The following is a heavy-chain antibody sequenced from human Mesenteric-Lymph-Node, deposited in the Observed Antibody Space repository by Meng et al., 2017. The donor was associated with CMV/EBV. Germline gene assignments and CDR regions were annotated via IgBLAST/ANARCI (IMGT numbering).Heavy chain of an antibody. CDR3: ARHQRWLKSEGGFNY. J-gene: IGHJ4*02. V-gene: IGHV4-34*01. Sequence: QVQLQQWVGGLLKPSETLSLTCAVYGGSFSGYYWSWIRQPPGKGLEWIGEINHSGSTNYNPSLKSRVTISVDTSKNQFSLKLSSVTAADTAVYYCARHQRWLKSEGGFNYWGQGTLVTVSS. CDR2: INHSGST. D-gene: IGHD4-23*01. CDR1: GGSFSGYY.